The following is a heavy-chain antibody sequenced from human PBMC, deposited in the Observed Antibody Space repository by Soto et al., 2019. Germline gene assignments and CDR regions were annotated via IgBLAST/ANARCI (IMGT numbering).Heavy chain of an antibody. Sequence: VQVLESGGGLVQPGGSLRLSCAASGFTFSRYDMNWVRQAPGKGLEWVSGVSASGSITSYADSAKGRFTISRDNAKNTVFLQMKSLRAEDMAVYDWAKDAGDVRDWECRGGSCSPDGMDVWGQGTTVTVSS. CDR3: AKDAGDVRDWECRGGSCSPDGMDV. J-gene: IGHJ6*02. CDR2: VSASGSIT. V-gene: IGHV3-23*01. CDR1: GFTFSRYD. D-gene: IGHD2-15*01.